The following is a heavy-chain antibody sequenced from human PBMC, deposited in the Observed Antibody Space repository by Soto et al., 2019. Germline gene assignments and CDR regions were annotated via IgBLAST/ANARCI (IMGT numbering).Heavy chain of an antibody. CDR2: ISSSGSTI. D-gene: IGHD3-22*01. CDR3: ASATPYYYDSSGYYYFDY. J-gene: IGHJ4*02. Sequence: QVQLVESGGGLVKPGGSLRLSCAASGFTFSDYYMSWIRQAPGKGMEWVSYISSSGSTIYYADSVKGRFTISRDNAKNSLYLQMNSLRAEDTAVYYCASATPYYYDSSGYYYFDYWGLGTLVTVSS. V-gene: IGHV3-11*01. CDR1: GFTFSDYY.